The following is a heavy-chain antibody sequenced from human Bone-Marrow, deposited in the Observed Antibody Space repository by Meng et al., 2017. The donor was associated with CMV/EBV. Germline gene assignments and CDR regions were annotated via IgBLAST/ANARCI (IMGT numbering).Heavy chain of an antibody. CDR2: ISYDGSNE. V-gene: IGHV3-30-3*02. CDR3: AKDPAAYSASSPGY. Sequence: SGLTFSTYAMHWVRQAPGKGLEWVTIISYDGSNEYYADSVKGRFTISRDNSKNTLYLQMNSLRAEDTAVYYCAKDPAAYSASSPGYWGQGTLVTVSS. CDR1: GLTFSTYA. D-gene: IGHD1-26*01. J-gene: IGHJ4*02.